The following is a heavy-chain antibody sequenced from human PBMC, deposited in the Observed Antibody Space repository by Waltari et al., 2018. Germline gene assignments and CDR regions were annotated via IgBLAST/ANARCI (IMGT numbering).Heavy chain of an antibody. D-gene: IGHD1-26*01. CDR1: GGSISSGSYY. V-gene: IGHV4-61*02. CDR2: IYTSGST. Sequence: QVQLQESGPGLVKPSQTLSLTCTVSGGSISSGSYYWTWIRQPAGKGLEWIGRIYTSGSTNYNPSLKSRVTISVDTSKNQFSLKLSSVTAADTAVYYCARSPASGSYGYWGQGTLVTVSS. J-gene: IGHJ4*02. CDR3: ARSPASGSYGY.